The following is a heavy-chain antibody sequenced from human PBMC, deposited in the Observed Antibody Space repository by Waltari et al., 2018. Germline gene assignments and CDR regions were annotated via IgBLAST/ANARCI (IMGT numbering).Heavy chain of an antibody. D-gene: IGHD4-17*01. CDR3: ARDPDYGDPGIWLDY. Sequence: EVQLVESGGGLVQPGGSLRLSCAASGFTFCDFWMNWVRQAPGRGPEWVANINKDGSEKYYVDAVNGRCTVSRDKSENSLYLQMNSLRADDTAVYYCARDPDYGDPGIWLDYWGQGTLVTVSS. CDR1: GFTFCDFW. J-gene: IGHJ4*02. CDR2: INKDGSEK. V-gene: IGHV3-7*01.